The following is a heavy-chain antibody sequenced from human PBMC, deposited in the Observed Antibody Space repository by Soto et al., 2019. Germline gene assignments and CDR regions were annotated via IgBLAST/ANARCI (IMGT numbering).Heavy chain of an antibody. CDR2: MYSDGKT. V-gene: IGHV3-53*01. D-gene: IGHD2-21*01. CDR1: GFVVSRNY. CDR3: ARSPYCGTECNSGYLDF. Sequence: GGSLRLSCATSGFVVSRNYMHWVRQAPGKGLEWVSVMYSDGKTYYAESVKGRFTISRDNSKSTVFLHMKSLRAGDTAVYYCARSPYCGTECNSGYLDFWGQGSLVTVSS. J-gene: IGHJ4*02.